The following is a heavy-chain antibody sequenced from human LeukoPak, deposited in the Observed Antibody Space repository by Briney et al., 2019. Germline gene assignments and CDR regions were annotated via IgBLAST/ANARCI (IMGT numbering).Heavy chain of an antibody. CDR1: GFTFSSAA. CDR2: ISSNGDSR. J-gene: IGHJ4*02. CDR3: AKVNLEARNFEY. Sequence: GGSLRLSCAASGFTFSSAAMSWVRQAPGKGLEWVSAISSNGDSRHYADSVKGRFTISRDNSKQTMYLEMNSLRAEDAAVYYCAKVNLEARNFEYWGQGTLVTVSS. V-gene: IGHV3-23*01. D-gene: IGHD6-6*01.